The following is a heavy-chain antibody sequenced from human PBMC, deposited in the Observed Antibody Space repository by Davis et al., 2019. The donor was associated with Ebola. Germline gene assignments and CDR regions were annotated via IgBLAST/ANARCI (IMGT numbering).Heavy chain of an antibody. CDR3: ARGYYDSTGNRYFDF. Sequence: GESLKISCAASGFVFSSYVMSWVRRAPGKGLEWVSTLGLSADTYYADSVKGRFTISRHNSKNTLYLQINSLRAEDTAVYYCARGYYDSTGNRYFDFWGRGTLVTVSS. D-gene: IGHD3-22*01. V-gene: IGHV3-23*01. CDR1: GFVFSSYV. J-gene: IGHJ2*01. CDR2: LGLSADT.